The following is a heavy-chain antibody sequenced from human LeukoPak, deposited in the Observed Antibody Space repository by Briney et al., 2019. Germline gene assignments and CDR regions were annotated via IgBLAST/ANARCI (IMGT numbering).Heavy chain of an antibody. CDR2: ISSSGSTI. CDR1: GLTFSDYY. V-gene: IGHV3-11*04. CDR3: ARDEYYYDSSTGFDY. J-gene: IGHJ4*02. D-gene: IGHD3-22*01. Sequence: PGGSLRLSCAASGLTFSDYYMSWIRQAPGKGLEWVSYISSSGSTIYYADSVKGRFTISRDNAKNSLYLQMNSLRAEDTAVYYCARDEYYYDSSTGFDYWGQGTLVTVSS.